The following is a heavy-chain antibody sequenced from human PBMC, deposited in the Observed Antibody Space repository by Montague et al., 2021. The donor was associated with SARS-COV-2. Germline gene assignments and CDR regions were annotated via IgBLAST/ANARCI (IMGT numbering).Heavy chain of an antibody. V-gene: IGHV4-34*01. Sequence: SETLSLTCAVYGGSFTDYYWSWVRQPPGKGLEWIGEINHRGTSNYNPSLKSRVTISVDTSKNQFSLNLRSVTAADTAMYYCAREPGVLDAYYYGMDVWGQGTTVTVSS. CDR3: AREPGVLDAYYYGMDV. CDR2: INHRGTS. J-gene: IGHJ6*02. D-gene: IGHD3/OR15-3a*01. CDR1: GGSFTDYY.